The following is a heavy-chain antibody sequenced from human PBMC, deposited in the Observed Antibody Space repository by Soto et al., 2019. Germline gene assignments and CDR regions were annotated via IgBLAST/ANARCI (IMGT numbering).Heavy chain of an antibody. CDR1: GGTFSSYA. V-gene: IGHV1-69*13. CDR3: ARVKWELLGGAFDI. Sequence: SVKVSCKASGGTFSSYAISWVREAPGQGLEWMGGIIPIFGTANYAQKFQGRVTITADESTSTAYMELSSLRSEDTAVYYCARVKWELLGGAFDIWGQGTMVTVSS. CDR2: IIPIFGTA. D-gene: IGHD1-26*01. J-gene: IGHJ3*02.